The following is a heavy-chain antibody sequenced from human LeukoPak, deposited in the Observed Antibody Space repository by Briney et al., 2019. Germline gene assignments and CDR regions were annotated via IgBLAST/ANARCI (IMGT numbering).Heavy chain of an antibody. J-gene: IGHJ4*02. CDR2: IKTDGSIT. CDR3: ARSRWLDAFDY. V-gene: IGHV3-74*01. CDR1: GFSFSVYW. D-gene: IGHD6-19*01. Sequence: GGSLRLSCAASGFSFSVYWMHWVRQAPGKGPVWVSRIKTDGSITDYADSVKGRFTISRDNAKNTLYLQMNSLRADDTAVYYCARSRWLDAFDYWGQGTLVTVSS.